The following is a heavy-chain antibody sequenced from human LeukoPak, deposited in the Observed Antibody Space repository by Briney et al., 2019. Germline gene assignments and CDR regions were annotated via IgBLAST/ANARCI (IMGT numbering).Heavy chain of an antibody. J-gene: IGHJ6*02. Sequence: GASVKVSCKASGYTFTSYDINWVRQATGQGLEWMGWVNPNSGNTGYAQKFQGRVTMTRNTSISTAYMELSSLRSEDTAVYYCASRYCSSTSCLYYYGMDVWGQGTTVTVSS. D-gene: IGHD2-2*01. CDR3: ASRYCSSTSCLYYYGMDV. CDR1: GYTFTSYD. V-gene: IGHV1-8*01. CDR2: VNPNSGNT.